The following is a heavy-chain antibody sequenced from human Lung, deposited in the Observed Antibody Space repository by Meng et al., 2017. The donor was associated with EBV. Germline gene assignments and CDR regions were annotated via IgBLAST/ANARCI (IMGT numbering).Heavy chain of an antibody. D-gene: IGHD6-13*01. V-gene: IGHV3-21*02. Sequence: VQLDESGGXLVKPGGSLRPACAASGFALSSDSAKWLRQAPGKELEWVSSITSSSSFIYYEDSVKGRFTISRDNAKNSLYLQMNSLRAEDTTVYYCARAYSRRAPPDYWGQGTRGTVSS. CDR2: ITSSSSFI. CDR1: GFALSSDS. J-gene: IGHJ4*02. CDR3: ARAYSRRAPPDY.